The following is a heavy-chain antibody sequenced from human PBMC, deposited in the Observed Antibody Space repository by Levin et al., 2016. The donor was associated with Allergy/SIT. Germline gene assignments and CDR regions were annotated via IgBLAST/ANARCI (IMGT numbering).Heavy chain of an antibody. CDR2: IKSKTDGGTR. CDR3: TTEDYDFWSAYGY. Sequence: GRSLKISCAASGFTFSNTWMSWVRQAPGKGLEWVGRIKSKTDGGTRDYAAPVKGRFTISRDDSKNTLYLQMNSLKTEDTAVYYCTTEDYDFWSAYGYWGQGTLVTVSS. V-gene: IGHV3-15*01. D-gene: IGHD3-3*01. CDR1: GFTFSNTW. J-gene: IGHJ4*02.